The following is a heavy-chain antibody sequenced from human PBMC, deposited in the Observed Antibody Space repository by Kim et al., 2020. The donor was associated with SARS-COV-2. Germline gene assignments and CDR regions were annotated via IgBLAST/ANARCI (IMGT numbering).Heavy chain of an antibody. V-gene: IGHV4-31*03. CDR1: GGSINSGVYY. CDR2: IFDNGAT. Sequence: SETLFLTCSVSGGSINSGVYYWSWIRQHPGRGLEWIGYIFDNGATSYNPSLKGRVTISVDTSKNQFSLKLTSVTAADTAVYYCARDVPVVGATGWFDPWGQGTLVTVSS. CDR3: ARDVPVVGATGWFDP. J-gene: IGHJ5*02. D-gene: IGHD1-26*01.